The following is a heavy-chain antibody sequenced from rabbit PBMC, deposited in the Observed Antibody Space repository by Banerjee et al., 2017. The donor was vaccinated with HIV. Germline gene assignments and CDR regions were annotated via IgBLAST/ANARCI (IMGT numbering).Heavy chain of an antibody. CDR3: AREESDGGGHLKL. CDR2: IYSSNGDK. Sequence: QEQLEESGGGLVKPEGSLTLTCTASGFSFSSSYWICWVRQAPGKGLEWIACIYSSNGDKWYASWVNGRFTISRSTSLNTVDLKMTSLTVADTATYFCAREESDGGGHLKLWGPGTLVTVS. CDR1: GFSFSSSYW. V-gene: IGHV1S43*01. D-gene: IGHD2-1*01. J-gene: IGHJ4*01.